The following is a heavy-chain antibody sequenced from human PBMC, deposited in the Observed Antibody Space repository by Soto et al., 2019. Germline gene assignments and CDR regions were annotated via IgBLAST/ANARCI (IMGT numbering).Heavy chain of an antibody. D-gene: IGHD2-21*01. Sequence: QVQLVQSGAEVKKPGSSVKVSCKASGGSFGTSTISWVRQAPGQGLEWMGGIIPMFRTVNYAQKFQGRVTITADESTSIAYMELNSLRSEDTAVFYCMSFEEQWVIGGAYFDSWGQGTLVTVSS. CDR3: MSFEEQWVIGGAYFDS. J-gene: IGHJ4*02. CDR1: GGSFGTST. V-gene: IGHV1-69*01. CDR2: IIPMFRTV.